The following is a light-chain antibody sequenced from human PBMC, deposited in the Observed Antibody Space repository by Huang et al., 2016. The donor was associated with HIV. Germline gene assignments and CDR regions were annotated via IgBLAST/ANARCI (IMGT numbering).Light chain of an antibody. J-gene: IGKJ4*01. CDR3: QQYNTYPLT. CDR2: KAS. CDR1: QSLSSW. Sequence: DIQMTQSPSTLSASIGDRFTITCRASQSLSSWVAWYQRKPGKAPKLLIYKASSLESGVPSRFSGSGSGTEFTLTISNLQPDDFATYYCQQYNTYPLTFGGGTKVEIK. V-gene: IGKV1-5*03.